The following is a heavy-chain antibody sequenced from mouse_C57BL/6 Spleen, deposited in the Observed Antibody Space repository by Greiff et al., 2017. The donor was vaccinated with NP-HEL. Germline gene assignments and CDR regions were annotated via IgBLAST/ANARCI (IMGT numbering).Heavy chain of an antibody. V-gene: IGHV1-63*01. CDR2: IYPGGGYT. CDR3: ARDSKGYFDV. D-gene: IGHD2-5*01. J-gene: IGHJ1*03. CDR1: GYTFTNYW. Sequence: QVQLKESGAELVRPGTSVKMSCKASGYTFTNYWIGWAKQRPGHGLEWIGDIYPGGGYTNYNEKFKGKATLTAAKSSSTAYMQFSSLTAEDSAIYYCARDSKGYFDVGGTGTTVTVSS.